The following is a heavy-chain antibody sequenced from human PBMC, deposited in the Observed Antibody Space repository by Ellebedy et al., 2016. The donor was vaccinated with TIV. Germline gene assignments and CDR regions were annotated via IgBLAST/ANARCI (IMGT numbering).Heavy chain of an antibody. Sequence: ASVKVSCKASGYTFTSYAMHWVRQASGQRLEWMGWINAGNGNTKYSRKFQGRVTITRATSASTAYMELSSLRSEDTAVYYCARGYCSGGSCSATAFDIWGQGTMVTVSS. J-gene: IGHJ3*02. V-gene: IGHV1-3*01. CDR2: INAGNGNT. CDR1: GYTFTSYA. CDR3: ARGYCSGGSCSATAFDI. D-gene: IGHD2-15*01.